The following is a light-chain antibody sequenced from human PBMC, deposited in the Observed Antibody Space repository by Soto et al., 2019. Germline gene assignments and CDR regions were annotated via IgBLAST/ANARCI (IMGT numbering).Light chain of an antibody. CDR1: QGISNY. J-gene: IGKJ1*01. CDR3: QHSYSTSAHR. Sequence: DIQMTQSPSSLSASVGDRVTITCRASQGISNYLNWYQQKPGKGPKLLIYAASTLQSGVPSRVSARGTGADLALTISSLQPDDVATYYSQHSYSTSAHRFGEGAKVETK. V-gene: IGKV1-39*01. CDR2: AAS.